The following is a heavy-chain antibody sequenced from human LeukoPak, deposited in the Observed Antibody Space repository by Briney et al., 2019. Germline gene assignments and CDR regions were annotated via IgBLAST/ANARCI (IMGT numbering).Heavy chain of an antibody. D-gene: IGHD3-22*01. Sequence: GGSLRLSCAASGFTFGDHYMDWVRQAPGKGLEWVGRSRNKANSYTTEYAASVKGRFTVSRDDSKNSLYLQMNSLKTEDTAVYFCARNYYDSSRYYADYWGQGTLVTVSS. V-gene: IGHV3-72*01. CDR1: GFTFGDHY. CDR3: ARNYYDSSRYYADY. CDR2: SRNKANSYTT. J-gene: IGHJ4*02.